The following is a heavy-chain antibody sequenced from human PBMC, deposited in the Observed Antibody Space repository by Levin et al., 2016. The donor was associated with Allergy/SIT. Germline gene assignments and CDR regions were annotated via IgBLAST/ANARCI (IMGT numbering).Heavy chain of an antibody. CDR3: AAQASVGGWGFQY. D-gene: IGHD2-21*01. V-gene: IGHV1-2*02. CDR1: GYTFVDYY. CDR2: INPKTGVT. J-gene: IGHJ4*02. Sequence: ASVKVSCKASGYTFVDYYIHWVRQARGQGLEWMGWINPKTGVTNYAQKFQGRVTMTKDTSVTTASIDLSGLTSDDAAVYYCAAQASVGGWGFQYWGQGSLVTVSS.